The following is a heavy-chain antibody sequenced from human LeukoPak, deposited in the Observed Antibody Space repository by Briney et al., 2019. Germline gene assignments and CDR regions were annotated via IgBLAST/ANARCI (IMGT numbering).Heavy chain of an antibody. CDR2: ISSSSSYI. CDR1: GFTFSSYS. Sequence: PGGSLRLSCAASGFTFSSYSMNWVRQAPGKGLEWVSSISSSSSYIYYAESVKGRFTIPRDNAKKSLYLQMNSLRAEDTAVYYCAKDLRDIVVVPAAGLDYWGQGTLVTVSS. D-gene: IGHD2-2*01. CDR3: AKDLRDIVVVPAAGLDY. J-gene: IGHJ4*02. V-gene: IGHV3-21*04.